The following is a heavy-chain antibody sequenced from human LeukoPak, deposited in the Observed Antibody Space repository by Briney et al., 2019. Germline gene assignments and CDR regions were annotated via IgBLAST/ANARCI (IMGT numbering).Heavy chain of an antibody. V-gene: IGHV3-23*01. J-gene: IGHJ1*01. D-gene: IGHD5-24*01. CDR1: GFTFSSYA. CDR3: AKVSSTITAQYFQH. Sequence: GGSLRLSCGASGFTFSSYAMSWVRQAPGKGLEWVSAISGSGGSTYYADSVKGRFTISRDNSKHTLYLQMNSLRAEDTGVYYCAKVSSTITAQYFQHWGQGTLVTVSS. CDR2: ISGSGGST.